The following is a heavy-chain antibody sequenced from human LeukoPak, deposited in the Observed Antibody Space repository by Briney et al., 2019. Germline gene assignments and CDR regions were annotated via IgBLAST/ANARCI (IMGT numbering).Heavy chain of an antibody. V-gene: IGHV1-2*02. CDR1: GYTFTSYD. J-gene: IGHJ6*02. D-gene: IGHD4-11*01. Sequence: ASVKVSCKASGYTFTSYDINWVRQAPGKGLEWIGWINPNSGGTNYAQKFQGRVTMTRDTSISTAYMELSRLRSDDTAVYYCARNSNYGALWGQGTTVTVSS. CDR2: INPNSGGT. CDR3: ARNSNYGAL.